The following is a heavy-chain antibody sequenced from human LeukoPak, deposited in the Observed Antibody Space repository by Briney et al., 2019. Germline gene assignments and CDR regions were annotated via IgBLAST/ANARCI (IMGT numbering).Heavy chain of an antibody. CDR3: AKDRGKQWLTIDY. Sequence: PGGSLRLSCAASGFTVSSNYMSWVRQAPGKGLEWVSVIYSGGSTYYADSVKGRFTISRDNSKNTLYLQMNSLRAEDTAVYYCAKDRGKQWLTIDYWGQGTLVTVSS. CDR2: IYSGGST. V-gene: IGHV3-53*01. D-gene: IGHD6-19*01. J-gene: IGHJ4*02. CDR1: GFTVSSNY.